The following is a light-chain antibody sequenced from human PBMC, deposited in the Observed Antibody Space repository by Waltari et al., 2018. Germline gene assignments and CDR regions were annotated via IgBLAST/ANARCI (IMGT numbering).Light chain of an antibody. CDR2: KAS. Sequence: DIQVPQSPSPRSASVGDRVTIACRASQSIDTWLAWYQQKPGKAPKLLIYKASHLESGVPLRFSGSGSGTEFTLTINSLQPDDFATYYCQQYNYYPVTYGQGTKLEI. CDR3: QQYNYYPVT. V-gene: IGKV1-5*03. CDR1: QSIDTW. J-gene: IGKJ2*01.